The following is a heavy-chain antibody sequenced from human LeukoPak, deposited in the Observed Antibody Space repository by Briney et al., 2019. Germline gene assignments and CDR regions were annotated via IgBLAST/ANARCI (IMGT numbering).Heavy chain of an antibody. CDR1: GFTFSDYY. J-gene: IGHJ6*02. CDR2: ISSSGSTI. CDR3: ARDGTPYYYYYGMDV. D-gene: IGHD1-26*01. Sequence: GGSLRLSCAASGFTFSDYYMSWIRQAPGKGLEWVSYISSSGSTIYYADSVKGRFTISRDNAKNSLYLQMNSLRAEDTAVYCCARDGTPYYYYYGMDVWGQGTTVTVSS. V-gene: IGHV3-11*01.